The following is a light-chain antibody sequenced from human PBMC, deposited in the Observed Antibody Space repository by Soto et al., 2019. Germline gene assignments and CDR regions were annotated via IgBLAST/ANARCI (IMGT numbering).Light chain of an antibody. J-gene: IGKJ1*01. V-gene: IGKV1-39*01. Sequence: DIQMTQSPSSLSESVGDRVTITCRASQSISNYLNWYQQKPGKAPKVLIYAASSLQSGVPSRFSGTGSGTEFTLTISSLQPDDFATYYCQQYDSFSVTFGQGTRWIS. CDR1: QSISNY. CDR3: QQYDSFSVT. CDR2: AAS.